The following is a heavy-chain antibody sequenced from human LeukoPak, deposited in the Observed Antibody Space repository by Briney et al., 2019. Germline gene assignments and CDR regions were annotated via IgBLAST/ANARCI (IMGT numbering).Heavy chain of an antibody. CDR3: ARGEWELLGYFDY. Sequence: SETLSLTCTVSGYSISSGYYWGWIRQPPGRGLEWIGSIYHSESTYYNPSLKSRVTISVDTSKNQFSLKLSSVTAADTAVYYCARGEWELLGYFDYWGQGTLVTVSS. D-gene: IGHD1-26*01. V-gene: IGHV4-38-2*02. J-gene: IGHJ4*02. CDR1: GYSISSGYY. CDR2: IYHSEST.